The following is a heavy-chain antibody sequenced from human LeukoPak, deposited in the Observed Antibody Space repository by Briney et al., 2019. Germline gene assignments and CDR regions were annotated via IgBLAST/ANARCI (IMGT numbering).Heavy chain of an antibody. D-gene: IGHD6-13*01. Sequence: SETLSLTCSVSGGSISSYYWSWIRQPAGKGLEWIGRIYSSGTITYNPSLKSRVTISVDTSNNQFSLKLSSVTAADTAVYYCARGQSSLWRDAFDIWGQGTMVTVSS. CDR2: IYSSGTI. CDR1: GGSISSYY. J-gene: IGHJ3*02. CDR3: ARGQSSLWRDAFDI. V-gene: IGHV4-4*07.